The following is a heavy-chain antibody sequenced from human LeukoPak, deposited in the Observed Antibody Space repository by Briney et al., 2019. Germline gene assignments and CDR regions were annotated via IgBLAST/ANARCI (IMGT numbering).Heavy chain of an antibody. Sequence: GESLKISCKGSGNSFTSYWIGWVRQMSGKGLEWMGIIFPGDSDTTYSPSFQGQVTISADESISTAYLQWSSLKASDTAMYYCARRISGFYGGNGLFDYWGQGTLVIVSS. CDR1: GNSFTSYW. D-gene: IGHD4-23*01. J-gene: IGHJ4*02. CDR2: IFPGDSDT. V-gene: IGHV5-51*01. CDR3: ARRISGFYGGNGLFDY.